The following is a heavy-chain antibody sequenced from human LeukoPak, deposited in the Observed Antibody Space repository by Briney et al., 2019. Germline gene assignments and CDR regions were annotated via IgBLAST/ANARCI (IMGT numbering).Heavy chain of an antibody. V-gene: IGHV5-51*01. Sequence: GESLKISCKASGYSFTSYWIGWVRQMPEKGLERMGIVYPGDSDTRYSPSFQGQVTISADKSISTAYLQWSSLKASDTAMYYCARERSSGYYTEDAFDIWGQGTMVTVSS. CDR2: VYPGDSDT. CDR3: ARERSSGYYTEDAFDI. D-gene: IGHD3-22*01. J-gene: IGHJ3*02. CDR1: GYSFTSYW.